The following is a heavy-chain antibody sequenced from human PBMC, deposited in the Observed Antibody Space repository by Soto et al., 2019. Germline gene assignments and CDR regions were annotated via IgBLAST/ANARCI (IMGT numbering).Heavy chain of an antibody. CDR3: AGGREYSYGFDYA. D-gene: IGHD5-18*01. J-gene: IGHJ5*02. CDR2: IYYSGST. CDR1: GGSISSGGYY. Sequence: SETLSLTCTVSGGSISSGGYYWSWIRQHPGKGLEWIGYIYYSGSTYYNPSLKSRVTISGDTSKNQFSLKLSSVTAADTAVYYCAGGREYSYGFDYAWGQGTLVTVSS. V-gene: IGHV4-31*03.